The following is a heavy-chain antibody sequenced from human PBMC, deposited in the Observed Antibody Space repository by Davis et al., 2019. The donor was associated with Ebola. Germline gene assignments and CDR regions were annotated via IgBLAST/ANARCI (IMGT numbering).Heavy chain of an antibody. CDR1: GGSISSYY. J-gene: IGHJ4*01. Sequence: SETLSLTCTVSGGSISSYYWSWIRQPPGKGLEWIGYIYYSGSTNYNPSLKSRVTISVDTSKNQFSLKLSSVTAADTAVYYCARASGQWLTYVGIDYWGHGTLVTVSS. CDR3: ARASGQWLTYVGIDY. CDR2: IYYSGST. D-gene: IGHD6-19*01. V-gene: IGHV4-59*01.